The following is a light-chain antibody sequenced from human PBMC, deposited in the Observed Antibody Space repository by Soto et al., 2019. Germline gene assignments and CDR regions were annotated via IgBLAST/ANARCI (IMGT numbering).Light chain of an antibody. Sequence: EIVLTQSPGTLSLSPGERATLSCRASQSVSSSYLAWYQQKPGQAPRLLFYGASRRATGIPDRFSGSGSGTDFNLTISRLEPEDFAVYYCQQYGSSAYTFGQGTKLEIK. J-gene: IGKJ2*01. CDR3: QQYGSSAYT. CDR2: GAS. V-gene: IGKV3-20*01. CDR1: QSVSSSY.